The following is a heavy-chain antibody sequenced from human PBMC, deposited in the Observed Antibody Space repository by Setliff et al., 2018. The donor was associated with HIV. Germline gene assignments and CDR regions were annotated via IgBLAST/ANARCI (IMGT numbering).Heavy chain of an antibody. D-gene: IGHD6-13*01. Sequence: LRLSCAASGFSFSAYNMNWVRQAPRKGLEWVGVIWHDGILKEYGDSVKGRFTFSRDNSKNTVYLQMNNLRVDDTATYYCAREGRGRNWYGVESWGQGTQVTVSS. CDR1: GFSFSAYN. CDR2: IWHDGILK. CDR3: AREGRGRNWYGVES. V-gene: IGHV3-33*01. J-gene: IGHJ4*02.